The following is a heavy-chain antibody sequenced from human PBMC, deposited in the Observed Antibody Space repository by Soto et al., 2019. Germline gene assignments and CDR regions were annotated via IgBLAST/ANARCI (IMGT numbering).Heavy chain of an antibody. CDR3: AKGSGNYFVYALDF. CDR1: GFSFSTYA. Sequence: PGGSLRLSCAASGFSFSTYAMSWVRQAPGKGLEWVAAISASGFNTFYPDSVNYRFTISRDNSKNTLSLQMDSLRAEDTAVYYCAKGSGNYFVYALDFWGQGTMVTVSS. D-gene: IGHD1-26*01. CDR2: ISASGFNT. V-gene: IGHV3-23*01. J-gene: IGHJ3*01.